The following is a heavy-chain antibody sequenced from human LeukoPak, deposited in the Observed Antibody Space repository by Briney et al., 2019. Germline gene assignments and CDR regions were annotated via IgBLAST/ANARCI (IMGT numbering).Heavy chain of an antibody. CDR1: GFTVSSNY. J-gene: IGHJ3*02. Sequence: GGSLRLSCAASGFTVSSNYMSWVRQAPGTGLECVSVIDNGGNTYYADSVKGRFTISRDNSKNTLYLQMNSLRVEDTAVYYCANDDYYDSSGQLDAFDIWGQGTMVTVSS. CDR2: IDNGGNT. D-gene: IGHD3-22*01. CDR3: ANDDYYDSSGQLDAFDI. V-gene: IGHV3-53*01.